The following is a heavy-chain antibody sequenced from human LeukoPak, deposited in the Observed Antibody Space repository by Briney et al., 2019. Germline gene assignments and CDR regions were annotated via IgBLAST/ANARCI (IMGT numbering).Heavy chain of an antibody. CDR3: ARGGYNWEYYYYMDV. D-gene: IGHD5-24*01. V-gene: IGHV7-4-1*02. CDR1: GYTFTNYA. Sequence: ASVKVSFKASGYTFTNYAMNWVRQAPGQGREGMGWINTNTGNPTYAQGFTGRFVFSLDTSVSTAYLQISSLKAEDTAVYYCARGGYNWEYYYYMDVWGKGTTVTVS. J-gene: IGHJ6*03. CDR2: INTNTGNP.